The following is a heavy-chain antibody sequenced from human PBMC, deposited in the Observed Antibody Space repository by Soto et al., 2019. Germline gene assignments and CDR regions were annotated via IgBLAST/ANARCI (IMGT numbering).Heavy chain of an antibody. CDR2: ISNSSSYI. J-gene: IGHJ5*01. CDR1: GFTFSSYS. V-gene: IGHV3-21*01. D-gene: IGHD6-13*01. Sequence: GGSLRLSCAASGFTFSSYSMHWVRQAPGKGLEWVSSISNSSSYIYYADSVKGRFTISRDNAKNSLYLQMNSLRAEDTAVYYCGGRTSPSSSRFEPWGQGTRVTVSS. CDR3: GGRTSPSSSRFEP.